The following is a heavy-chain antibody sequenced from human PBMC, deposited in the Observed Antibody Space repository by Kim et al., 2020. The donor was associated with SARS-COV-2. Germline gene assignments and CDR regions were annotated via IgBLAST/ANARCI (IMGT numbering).Heavy chain of an antibody. CDR2: ISYDGGSK. D-gene: IGHD3-16*01. Sequence: GGSLRLSCAASGFTFSHSAMHWVRQAPGKGLEWVAVISYDGGSKLYANSVKGRFTISRDNSKNTLYLQMKSLRAEDPAIYYCVKDKKWYYWNFDYWGQG. J-gene: IGHJ4*02. V-gene: IGHV3-30*18. CDR1: GFTFSHSA. CDR3: VKDKKWYYWNFDY.